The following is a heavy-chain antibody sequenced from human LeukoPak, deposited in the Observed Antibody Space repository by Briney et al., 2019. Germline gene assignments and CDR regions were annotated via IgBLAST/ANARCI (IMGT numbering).Heavy chain of an antibody. Sequence: SETLSLTCTVSGGSISSSSYYWGWIRQPPGKGLEWIGSIYYSGSTYYNPSLKSRVTISVDTSKNQFSLKLSSVTAADTAVYHCARWQWLVGFDYWGQGTLVTVSS. CDR1: GGSISSSSYY. V-gene: IGHV4-39*07. CDR2: IYYSGST. CDR3: ARWQWLVGFDY. D-gene: IGHD6-19*01. J-gene: IGHJ4*02.